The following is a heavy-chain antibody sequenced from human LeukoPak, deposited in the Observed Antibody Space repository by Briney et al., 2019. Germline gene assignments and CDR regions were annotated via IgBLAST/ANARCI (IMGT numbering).Heavy chain of an antibody. D-gene: IGHD6-19*01. CDR2: IYSGGST. CDR1: GFTFTSYV. J-gene: IGHJ4*02. V-gene: IGHV3-53*01. Sequence: GGSLRLSCAASGFTFTSYVMSWVRQAPGKGLEWVSVIYSGGSTYYADSVKGRFTISRDNSKNTLYLQMNSLRAEDTAVYYCARSGQDSSGWYGIDYWGQGTLVTVSS. CDR3: ARSGQDSSGWYGIDY.